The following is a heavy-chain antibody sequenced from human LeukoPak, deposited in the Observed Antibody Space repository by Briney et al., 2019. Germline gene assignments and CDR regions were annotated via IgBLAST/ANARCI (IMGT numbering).Heavy chain of an antibody. D-gene: IGHD6-19*01. J-gene: IGHJ4*02. CDR3: ARGSGRSGWYGY. Sequence: SETLSLTCAVYGGSFSGYYWSWIRRPPGKGLEWIGEINHSGSTNYNPSLKSRVTISVDTSKNQFSLKLSSVTAADTAVYYCARGSGRSGWYGYWGQGTLVTVSS. V-gene: IGHV4-34*01. CDR1: GGSFSGYY. CDR2: INHSGST.